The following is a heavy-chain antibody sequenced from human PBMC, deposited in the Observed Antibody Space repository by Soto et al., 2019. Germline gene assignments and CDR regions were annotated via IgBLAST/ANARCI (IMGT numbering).Heavy chain of an antibody. V-gene: IGHV3-64D*06. J-gene: IGHJ4*02. CDR2: ISSYGADT. Sequence: GGSLRLSCSASGFTFNSYAMHWVRQSPGKGLEFVSAISSYGADTYYADSVKGRFAISRDNSKNTLYLQMSSLRAEDTALYYCVKEGYMRSDWYGQFDYWGQGALVTVSS. CDR1: GFTFNSYA. D-gene: IGHD6-19*01. CDR3: VKEGYMRSDWYGQFDY.